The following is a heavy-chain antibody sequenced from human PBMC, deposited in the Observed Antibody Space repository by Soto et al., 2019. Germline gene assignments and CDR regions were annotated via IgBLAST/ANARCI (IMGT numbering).Heavy chain of an antibody. CDR3: ARDKDRQQLGGNYYYILDV. Sequence: QVQLVQSGAEVKTPGSSVKVSCKASGGTFSTSAFSWVRQAPGQGLEWVGGIMPVFPTPDYAQKFQGRVTITADXSXTXAXMELTSLRTDDTAVYYCARDKDRQQLGGNYYYILDVWGQGTAITVSS. CDR2: IMPVFPTP. D-gene: IGHD3-3*02. CDR1: GGTFSTSA. J-gene: IGHJ6*02. V-gene: IGHV1-69*12.